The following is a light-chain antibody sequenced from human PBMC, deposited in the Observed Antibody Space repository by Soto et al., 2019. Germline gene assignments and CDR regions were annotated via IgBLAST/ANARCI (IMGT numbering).Light chain of an antibody. V-gene: IGKV1-39*01. CDR1: KSISNS. CDR3: QQSYSTPPT. J-gene: IGKJ4*01. Sequence: DIQMTQSPSSLSASVGDRVTITCRARKSISNSLNGYQQKQGKAPDLLIYTTSSLQSGVPSRFSGSGYGTDFTLTISSLQPEDFATYYCQQSYSTPPTFGGGTNVEIK. CDR2: TTS.